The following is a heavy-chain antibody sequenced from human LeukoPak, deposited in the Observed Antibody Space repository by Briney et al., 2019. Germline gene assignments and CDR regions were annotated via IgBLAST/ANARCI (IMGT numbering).Heavy chain of an antibody. J-gene: IGHJ4*02. CDR2: IYYSGST. CDR1: GGSISSSSYY. D-gene: IGHD3-10*01. V-gene: IGHV4-39*01. CDR3: ARLYGSGSYPRIFHFDY. Sequence: SETLSLTCTVSGGSISSSSYYWGWIRQPPGKGLEWIGSIYYSGSTYYNPSLKSRVTISVDTSKNQFSLKLSSVTAADTAVYYCARLYGSGSYPRIFHFDYWGQGTLVTVSS.